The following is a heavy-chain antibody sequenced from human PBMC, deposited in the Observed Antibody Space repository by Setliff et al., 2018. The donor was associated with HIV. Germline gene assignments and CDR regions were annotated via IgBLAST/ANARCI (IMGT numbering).Heavy chain of an antibody. CDR2: IYTSGLT. CDR3: ARAPGPYGDYNWFDP. CDR1: GGSINSGGYY. D-gene: IGHD4-17*01. J-gene: IGHJ5*02. V-gene: IGHV4-61*02. Sequence: SETLSLTCTVSGGSINSGGYYWVWIRQPALKGLEWIGRIYTSGLTNYNPSLKSRVTISVDTSKNQVSLKLNSVTAADTAVYYCARAPGPYGDYNWFDPWGQGALVTVSS.